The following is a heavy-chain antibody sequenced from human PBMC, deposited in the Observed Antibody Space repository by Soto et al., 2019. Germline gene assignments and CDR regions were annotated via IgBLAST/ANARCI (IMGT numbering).Heavy chain of an antibody. Sequence: GGSLRLSCAASGFSFSTYWMHWVRQAPGKGLVWVSRIKGDGSTTTYADSVKGRFTISRDNAKNTLYLQMNSLGAEDTAVYYCARGLKTYYGVDVWGQGTTVTVSS. J-gene: IGHJ6*02. D-gene: IGHD2-21*01. V-gene: IGHV3-74*01. CDR2: IKGDGSTT. CDR1: GFSFSTYW. CDR3: ARGLKTYYGVDV.